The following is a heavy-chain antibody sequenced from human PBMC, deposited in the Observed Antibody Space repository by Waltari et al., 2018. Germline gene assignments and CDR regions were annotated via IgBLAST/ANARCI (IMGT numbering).Heavy chain of an antibody. J-gene: IGHJ5*02. V-gene: IGHV4-34*02. CDR1: GGSLSGYF. CDR2: INTGGYT. Sequence: QLQLQQRGAGLLKPSETLSLTSSLHGGSLSGYFWNWIRQPPGKGLEWIGQINTGGYTTYNPSLKSRVTMSVDKSKNEFSLNLTSVTAADTAVYYCAQGSSWYDPWGQGTLVIVSS. CDR3: AQGSSWYDP.